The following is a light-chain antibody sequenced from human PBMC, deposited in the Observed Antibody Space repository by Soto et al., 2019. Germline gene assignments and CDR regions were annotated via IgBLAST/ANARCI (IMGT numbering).Light chain of an antibody. Sequence: QSVLTQPPSVSGAPGQTITISCTGSSANIGAGYDVHWYQQFPGTAPKLLIHGNNDRPSGVSDRFSASKSGTSASLAITGLQAEDEADYYCAAWDDSLNGRVFGGGTKLTVL. CDR1: SANIGAGYD. CDR3: AAWDDSLNGRV. CDR2: GNN. V-gene: IGLV1-40*01. J-gene: IGLJ3*02.